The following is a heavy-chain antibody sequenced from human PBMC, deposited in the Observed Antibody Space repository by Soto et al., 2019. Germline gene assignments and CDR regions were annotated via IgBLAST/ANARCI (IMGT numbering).Heavy chain of an antibody. V-gene: IGHV3-66*01. CDR2: IYSGGST. CDR3: VGLRVFY. Sequence: VQLVESGGGLVQPGGSLRLSCAASGFTVSSNYMSWVRQAPGKGLEWFSVIYSGGSTYYADSVKGRFTISRDNSKNTRYRQTNSLRAEDTAVTYRVGLRVFYGGQGTRVTVSS. CDR1: GFTVSSNY. J-gene: IGHJ4*02. D-gene: IGHD3-16*01.